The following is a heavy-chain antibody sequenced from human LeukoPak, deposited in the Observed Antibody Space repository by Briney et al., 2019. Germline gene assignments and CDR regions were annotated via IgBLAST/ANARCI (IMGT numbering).Heavy chain of an antibody. V-gene: IGHV3-23*01. CDR3: AKDRRPRSSDGMDV. J-gene: IGHJ6*02. Sequence: GGSLRLSCAASGLTVSSNHMSWVRQAPGKGLEWVSAVSGGGDSTYYTDSVKARFTISRDNSKNTLYLQINSLRAEDTAVYYCAKDRRPRSSDGMDVWGQGTTVTVSS. CDR1: GLTVSSNH. D-gene: IGHD3-22*01. CDR2: VSGGGDST.